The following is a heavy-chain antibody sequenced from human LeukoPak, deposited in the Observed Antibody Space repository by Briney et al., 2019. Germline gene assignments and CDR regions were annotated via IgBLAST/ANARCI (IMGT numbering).Heavy chain of an antibody. CDR3: AREYDRSGYYYVDY. CDR1: GYTFTSYG. CDR2: ISAYNGNT. V-gene: IGHV1-18*01. J-gene: IGHJ4*02. Sequence: ASVKVSCKASGYTFTSYGISWVRQAPGQGLEWMGWISAYNGNTNYAQKLQGRVTMTTDTSTSTAYMELRSLRSDDTAVYYCAREYDRSGYYYVDYWGQGTLVTVSS. D-gene: IGHD3-22*01.